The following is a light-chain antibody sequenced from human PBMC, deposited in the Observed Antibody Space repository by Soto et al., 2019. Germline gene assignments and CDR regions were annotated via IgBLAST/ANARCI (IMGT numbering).Light chain of an antibody. J-gene: IGLJ3*02. CDR1: SGHSSYI. CDR2: LEGSGSY. Sequence: QLVLTQSSSASASLGSSVKLTCTLSSGHSSYIIAWHQQQPGKAPRYLMKLEGSGSYNKGGGVPDRFSGSSSEADRYLTISNLQFEDEADYYCETWDSNTHVFGGGTKVTVL. V-gene: IGLV4-60*02. CDR3: ETWDSNTHV.